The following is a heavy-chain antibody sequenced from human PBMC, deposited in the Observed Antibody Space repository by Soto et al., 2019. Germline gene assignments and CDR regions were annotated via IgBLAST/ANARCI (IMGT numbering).Heavy chain of an antibody. J-gene: IGHJ4*02. CDR3: ARRIAVAGTYDH. CDR2: IDGDGTTT. V-gene: IGHV3-74*01. D-gene: IGHD6-19*01. CDR1: GFTFNSYW. Sequence: EVHLVESGGGVAQPGGSLRLSCAASGFTFNSYWMHWVRQVPGKGLECVSRIDGDGTTTHYADSVKGRFTISRDNAKNTLYLQMNTLRAEDSAVYLCARRIAVAGTYDHWGQGTLVTVSS.